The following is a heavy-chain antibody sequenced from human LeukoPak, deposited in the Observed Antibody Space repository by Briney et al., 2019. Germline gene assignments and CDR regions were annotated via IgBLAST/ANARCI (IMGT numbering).Heavy chain of an antibody. CDR3: ARDRGYCIDC. D-gene: IGHD2-15*01. CDR2: ISGDGSRT. J-gene: IGHJ4*02. V-gene: IGHV3-74*01. CDR1: GFTFSSYW. Sequence: VGSLRLSCAASGFTFSSYWMHWVRQAPGNGLVWVSHISGDGSRTSYADSVKGRFTISRDNAKNTLYLQMNSLRDEDTAVYYCARDRGYCIDCWGQGTLVTVSS.